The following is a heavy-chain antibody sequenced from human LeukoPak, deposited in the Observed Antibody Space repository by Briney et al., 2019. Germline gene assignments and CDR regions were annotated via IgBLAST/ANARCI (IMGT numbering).Heavy chain of an antibody. J-gene: IGHJ4*02. D-gene: IGHD5-18*01. CDR1: GDSISTYY. V-gene: IGHV4-59*08. Sequence: PSETLSPTCNVSGDSISTYYWSWIRQPPGKGLEWIGYIYSRGRSSYNPSLRSRVTISVDTSKNQFSLKLTSVTAADTAFYFCARHRGYTYGRTFDYWGQGTLVTVSS. CDR3: ARHRGYTYGRTFDY. CDR2: IYSRGRS.